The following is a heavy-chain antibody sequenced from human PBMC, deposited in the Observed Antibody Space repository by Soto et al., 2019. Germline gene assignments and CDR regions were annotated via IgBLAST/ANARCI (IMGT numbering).Heavy chain of an antibody. CDR1: GFTFSSYW. CDR3: ARDYPGGSYYDY. CDR2: INQDGSEK. D-gene: IGHD1-26*01. Sequence: GGSLRLSCAASGFTFSSYWMSWVRQAPGKGLEWVARINQDGSEKYYVDSVKGRFTISRDNAKNSLYLQMNSLRAEDTAVYYCARDYPGGSYYDYWGQGTLVTVS. J-gene: IGHJ4*02. V-gene: IGHV3-7*03.